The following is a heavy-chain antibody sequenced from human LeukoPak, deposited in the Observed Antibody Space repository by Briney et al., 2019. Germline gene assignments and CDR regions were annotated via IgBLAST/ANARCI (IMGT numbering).Heavy chain of an antibody. D-gene: IGHD6-13*01. J-gene: IGHJ4*02. CDR3: ARWAYSSSWYGVRYFDY. CDR1: GGSFSGPY. Sequence: PSETLSPTCAVYGGSFSGPYWGWARLPPGKGLEWIGEINHSGRTNYSPSLKSRVTISVDTAKNQFSLKLSSVTAADTAVYYCARWAYSSSWYGVRYFDYWGQGTLVTVSS. CDR2: INHSGRT. V-gene: IGHV4-34*01.